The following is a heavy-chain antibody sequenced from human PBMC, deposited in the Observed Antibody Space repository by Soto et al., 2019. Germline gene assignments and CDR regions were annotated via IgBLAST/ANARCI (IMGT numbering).Heavy chain of an antibody. V-gene: IGHV1-18*04. D-gene: IGHD2-15*01. CDR1: GYTFTTYG. Sequence: SVKVSCKASGYTFTTYGVAWVRQAPVQGLEWLGWISGYTSKTSYTQKLQGRVTLTADTSTSTAYMELRSLRPDDTAVYYCARDTNMGYCSGGSCSWFDPWGQGTLVTVSS. CDR2: ISGYTSKT. CDR3: ARDTNMGYCSGGSCSWFDP. J-gene: IGHJ5*02.